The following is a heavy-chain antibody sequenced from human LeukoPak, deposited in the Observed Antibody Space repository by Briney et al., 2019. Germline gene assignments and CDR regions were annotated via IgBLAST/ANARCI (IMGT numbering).Heavy chain of an antibody. CDR1: GFTFSDYA. CDR2: ITGNGATT. D-gene: IGHD3-10*01. V-gene: IGHV3-23*01. J-gene: IGHJ6*02. CDR3: AKGFHHEIRYYYGSGSYGMDV. Sequence: PGGSLRLSCAASGFTFSDYAMNWVRQAPGKGLEWVSSITGNGATTYYADSVKGRFTISRDNSKNTLYLQMNSLRAEDTAVYYCAKGFHHEIRYYYGSGSYGMDVWGQGTTVTVSS.